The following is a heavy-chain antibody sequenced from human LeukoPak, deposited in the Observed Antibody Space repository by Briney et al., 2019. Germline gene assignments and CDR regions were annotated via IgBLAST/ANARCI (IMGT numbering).Heavy chain of an antibody. CDR3: AKDPHGDYVGAFDF. CDR2: ITATTRST. Sequence: GGSLRLSCAGSGFTFSIYAMHWVRHAPGKGLEWVSTITATTRSTSYADSVKGRFTISRDNSKRTLYLQMNSLRVEDTAMYYCAKDPHGDYVGAFDFWGQGTLVSVSS. CDR1: GFTFSIYA. J-gene: IGHJ3*01. D-gene: IGHD4-23*01. V-gene: IGHV3-23*01.